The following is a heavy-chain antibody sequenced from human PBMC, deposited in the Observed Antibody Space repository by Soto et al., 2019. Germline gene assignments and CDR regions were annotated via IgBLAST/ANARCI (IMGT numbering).Heavy chain of an antibody. D-gene: IGHD3-3*01. J-gene: IGHJ6*02. CDR1: GYTFTSYD. V-gene: IGHV1-8*01. CDR2: MNPNSGNT. CDR3: AAVGGYDCWGGYYPKYYGMDV. Sequence: QVQLVQSGAEVKKPGASVKVSCKASGYTFTSYDITCVRQAPGQGLEWMGWMNPNSGNTGYAQKFQGRVTMTRNTSISPAYMELSSMRSEDTAVYYCAAVGGYDCWGGYYPKYYGMDVWGQGTTVTVSS.